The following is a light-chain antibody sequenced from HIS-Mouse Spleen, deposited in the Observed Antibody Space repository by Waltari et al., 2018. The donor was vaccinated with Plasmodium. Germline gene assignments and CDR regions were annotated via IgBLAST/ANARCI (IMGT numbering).Light chain of an antibody. V-gene: IGKV1-13*02. Sequence: AIQLTQSPSSLSASVCDRVPITCRASQGISSAIAWYQQKPGKAPKLLIYDASSVESGVPSRVSGSGAGTDVTVTISSRQPEDVATYYCQQCNSYPLTFGGGNKVEIK. CDR1: QGISSA. CDR2: DAS. CDR3: QQCNSYPLT. J-gene: IGKJ4*01.